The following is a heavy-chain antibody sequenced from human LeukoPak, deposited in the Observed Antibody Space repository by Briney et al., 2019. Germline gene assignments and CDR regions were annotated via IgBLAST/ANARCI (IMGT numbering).Heavy chain of an antibody. CDR2: IYHSGST. Sequence: PSETLSLTCAVSGGSISSSNWWSWVRQPPGKGLEWIGEIYHSGSTNYNPSLKSRVTISVDTSKNQFSLKLSSVTAADTAVYYCARAQPYSGSYHSFDHWGQGNLVTVSS. CDR1: GGSISSSNW. D-gene: IGHD1-26*01. CDR3: ARAQPYSGSYHSFDH. J-gene: IGHJ4*02. V-gene: IGHV4-4*02.